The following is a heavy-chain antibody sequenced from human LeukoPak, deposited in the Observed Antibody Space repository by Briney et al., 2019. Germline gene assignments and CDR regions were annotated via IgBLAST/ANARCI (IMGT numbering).Heavy chain of an antibody. V-gene: IGHV3-7*01. Sequence: GGSLRLSCAASGLTFSSYWMHWVRRAPGKGLEWVATINHDGSVKFYVGSVEGRFTISRDNAKNSLYLQMNSLRVEESAVYYCARDQDVVILLGIIAYDAFDMWGQGTMVTVSS. J-gene: IGHJ3*02. D-gene: IGHD3-10*01. CDR3: ARDQDVVILLGIIAYDAFDM. CDR2: INHDGSVK. CDR1: GLTFSSYW.